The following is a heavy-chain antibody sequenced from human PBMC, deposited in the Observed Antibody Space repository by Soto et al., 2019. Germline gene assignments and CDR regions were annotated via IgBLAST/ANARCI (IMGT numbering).Heavy chain of an antibody. CDR1: GFTFSSYG. CDR3: AKNSARRRAIVVVPAAPPGWFDP. Sequence: GGSLRLSCAASGFTFSSYGMHWVRQAPGKGLEWVAVISYDGSNKYYADSVKGRFTISRDNSKNTLYLQMNSLRAEDTAVYYCAKNSARRRAIVVVPAAPPGWFDPWGQGALVTVSS. V-gene: IGHV3-30*18. D-gene: IGHD2-2*01. J-gene: IGHJ5*02. CDR2: ISYDGSNK.